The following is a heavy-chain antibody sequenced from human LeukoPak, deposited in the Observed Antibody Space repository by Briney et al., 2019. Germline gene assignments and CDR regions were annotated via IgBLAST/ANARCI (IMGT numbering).Heavy chain of an antibody. CDR1: GYAFTDFY. CDR3: ARDLDYGSGSFSN. V-gene: IGHV1-2*02. Sequence: ASVKVSCKASGYAFTDFYIHWVRQAPGQALEWMGWINPNSGGTTYAQKFQGRVTMTTDTSISTAYLELNGLRSDDTAVYYCARDLDYGSGSFSNWGQGAIVTVSS. CDR2: INPNSGGT. J-gene: IGHJ4*02. D-gene: IGHD3-10*01.